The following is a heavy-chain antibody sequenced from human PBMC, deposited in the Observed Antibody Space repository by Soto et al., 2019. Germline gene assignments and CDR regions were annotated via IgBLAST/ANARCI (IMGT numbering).Heavy chain of an antibody. CDR1: GDSSSNSHYY. J-gene: IGHJ5*02. CDR3: ARSNSGYYKWFDP. D-gene: IGHD3-22*01. CDR2: IYYSGIT. Sequence: SKTLSLTCTVSGDSSSNSHYYWCWIRQPPGKGLEWIANIYYSGITYYNPSLKSRVAISVDTSKNQFSLKLSSVTAADTAIYYCARSNSGYYKWFDPWGQGTLVTVS. V-gene: IGHV4-39*01.